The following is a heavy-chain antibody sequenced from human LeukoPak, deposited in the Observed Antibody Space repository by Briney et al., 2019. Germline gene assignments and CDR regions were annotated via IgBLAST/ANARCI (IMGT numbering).Heavy chain of an antibody. D-gene: IGHD1-26*01. CDR2: ISNDGSRT. J-gene: IGHJ4*02. V-gene: IGHV3-74*01. Sequence: GGSLRLSCAGSGFTFSSYWMHWVRQAPGKGLVWVSRISNDGSRTTYADSVKGRFTISRDNAQNTLYLQMNSLRAEDTAVYYCARETAVSGGTFIDSWGQGTLVTVSS. CDR1: GFTFSSYW. CDR3: ARETAVSGGTFIDS.